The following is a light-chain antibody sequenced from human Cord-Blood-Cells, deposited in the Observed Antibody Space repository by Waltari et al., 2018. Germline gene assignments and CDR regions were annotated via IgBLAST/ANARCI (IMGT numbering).Light chain of an antibody. Sequence: QSVLTQPPSASGTPGQRVTISCSGRSSNIGSNYVYWYQQLLGTAPKLLIYRNNQRPSGVPDRFSGSKSGTSASLAISGLRSEDEADYYCAAWDDSLSGPVFGGGTKLTVL. CDR3: AAWDDSLSGPV. CDR2: RNN. V-gene: IGLV1-47*01. J-gene: IGLJ3*02. CDR1: SSNIGSNY.